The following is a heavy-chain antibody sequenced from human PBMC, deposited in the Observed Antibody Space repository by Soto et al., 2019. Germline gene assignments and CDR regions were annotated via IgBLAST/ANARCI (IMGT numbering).Heavy chain of an antibody. J-gene: IGHJ4*02. CDR1: GFTFRSYS. CDR3: ARGFLRVDY. Sequence: PGGSLRLSCAVSGFTFRSYSMHWVRQSPGKGLEWISYISSGGDTKYYADSVTGRFTISRDNAKNSLFLQMSSLRAEDTAVYYCARGFLRVDYWGQGTLVTVPS. V-gene: IGHV3-48*01. CDR2: ISSGGDTK.